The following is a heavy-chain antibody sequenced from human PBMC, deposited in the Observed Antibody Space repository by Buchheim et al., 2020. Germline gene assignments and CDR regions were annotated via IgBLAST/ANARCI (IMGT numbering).Heavy chain of an antibody. Sequence: DVQLLESGGGLVQPGGSLRLYCSASGFTFSSYAMSWVRQAPGKELEWVSGISGNGGRTYYADSEKGRFIFSRENSQQQVYLQMDSLRTGDTAIYFCAKHGFGFDSGESWGQGTL. CDR3: AKHGFGFDSGES. V-gene: IGHV3-23*01. CDR2: ISGNGGRT. J-gene: IGHJ5*02. CDR1: GFTFSSYA. D-gene: IGHD5-12*01.